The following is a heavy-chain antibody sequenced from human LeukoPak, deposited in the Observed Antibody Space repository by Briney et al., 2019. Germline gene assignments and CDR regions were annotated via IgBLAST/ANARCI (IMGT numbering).Heavy chain of an antibody. V-gene: IGHV3-23*01. CDR3: AKTRPLDSSSWSHGDY. CDR2: ISGSGDST. J-gene: IGHJ4*02. CDR1: GFTFSSYA. D-gene: IGHD6-13*01. Sequence: GGSLRLSCAASGFTFSSYAMSWVRQAPGKGLEWVSAISGSGDSTYYGDSVKGRFTISRDNPKNTLYLQMNSLRAEDTAVYYCAKTRPLDSSSWSHGDYWGQGTLVTVSS.